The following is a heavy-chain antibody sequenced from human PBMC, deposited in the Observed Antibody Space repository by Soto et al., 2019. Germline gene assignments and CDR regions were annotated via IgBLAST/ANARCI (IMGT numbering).Heavy chain of an antibody. J-gene: IGHJ6*02. CDR1: GFTFDDYA. Sequence: EVQLVESGGGLVQPGRSLRLSCAASGFTFDDYAMHWVRQAPGKGLEWVSGISWNSGSIGYADSVKGRFTISRDNAKNSLYLQMNSLRAEDTALYYCAKETRDYYGMDVWGQGTTVTVSS. CDR3: AKETRDYYGMDV. V-gene: IGHV3-9*01. CDR2: ISWNSGSI.